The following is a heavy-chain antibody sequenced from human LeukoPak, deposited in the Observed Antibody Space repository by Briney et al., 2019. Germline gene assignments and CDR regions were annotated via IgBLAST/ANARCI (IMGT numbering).Heavy chain of an antibody. V-gene: IGHV4-39*01. CDR2: IFYSGST. D-gene: IGHD5-24*01. J-gene: IGHJ4*02. CDR3: VTLDGYNWVDY. CDR1: GGSINGNSYF. Sequence: SETLSLTCTVSGGSINGNSYFWGWIRQPRGKGLEWIGNIFYSGSTKYSSSLKSRVTISVDTSKNQFSLKMTSVTAADTAVYYCVTLDGYNWVDYWGQGALVTVSS.